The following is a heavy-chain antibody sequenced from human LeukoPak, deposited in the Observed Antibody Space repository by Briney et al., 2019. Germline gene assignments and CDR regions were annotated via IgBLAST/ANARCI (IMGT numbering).Heavy chain of an antibody. D-gene: IGHD2-15*01. CDR3: ARLRSSNTWYYFDY. Sequence: PSETLSLTCSVSGGSIRSYYWSWLRQPPGKGLEWIGYSYYSGSTNYNPSLKSRVTISVDTSKNQFSLKLSSVTAADTAVYYCARLRSSNTWYYFDYWGQGTLVTVSS. CDR1: GGSIRSYY. J-gene: IGHJ4*02. CDR2: SYYSGST. V-gene: IGHV4-59*08.